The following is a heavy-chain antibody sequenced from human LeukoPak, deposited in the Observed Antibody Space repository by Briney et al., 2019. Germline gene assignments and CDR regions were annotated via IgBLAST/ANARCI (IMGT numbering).Heavy chain of an antibody. V-gene: IGHV1-69*01. CDR3: ARDRSSGGSGY. CDR2: IIPIFGTA. CDR1: GGTFSSYA. D-gene: IGHD6-19*01. J-gene: IGHJ4*02. Sequence: SVKVSCKASGGTFSSYAISWVRQAPGQGLEWMGGIIPIFGTANYAQKFQGRVTITADESTGTAYMELRSLRSDDTAVYYCARDRSSGGSGYWGQGTLVTVSS.